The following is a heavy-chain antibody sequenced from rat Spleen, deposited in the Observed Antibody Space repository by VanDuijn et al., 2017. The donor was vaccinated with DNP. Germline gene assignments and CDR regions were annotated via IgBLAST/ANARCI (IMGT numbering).Heavy chain of an antibody. CDR3: ARWPGYNPPYAMDA. D-gene: IGHD1-4*01. Sequence: EVQLRESGPGLVKPSQSLSLTCSVTGFSITSSYRWNWIRQFPGNKLEWMGSLNSAGSTNYNPSLKSRISITRDTSKNQFFLQVNSGTTGDTATYYCARWPGYNPPYAMDAWGQGTSVTVSS. J-gene: IGHJ4*01. CDR2: LNSAGST. V-gene: IGHV3-3*01. CDR1: GFSITSSYR.